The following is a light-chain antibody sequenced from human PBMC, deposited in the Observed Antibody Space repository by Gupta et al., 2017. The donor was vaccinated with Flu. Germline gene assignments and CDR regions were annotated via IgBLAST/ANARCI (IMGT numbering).Light chain of an antibody. CDR3: YYADSTTNNNSV. J-gene: IGLJ2*01. CDR1: SIRNSY. Sequence: QTVRITCEGDSIRNSYAFFYQQTAGEAHVLLMLVNVIRRSCTPPRFSGATSGTTASSITTVAAEEDEADYYCYYADSTTNNNSVFGGGTKLTVL. V-gene: IGLV3-19*01. CDR2: VNV.